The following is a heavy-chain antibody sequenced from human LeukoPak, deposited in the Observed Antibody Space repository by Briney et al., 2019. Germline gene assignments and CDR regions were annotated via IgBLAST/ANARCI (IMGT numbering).Heavy chain of an antibody. CDR1: GGSISSYY. D-gene: IGHD6-6*01. J-gene: IGHJ4*02. CDR2: IYTSGST. CDR3: AGHGQQLVVGFDY. Sequence: SETLSLTCTVSGGSISSYYWSWIRQPPGKGLEWIGYIYTSGSTNYNPSLKSRVTISVDTSKNQFSLKLSSVTAADTAVYYCAGHGQQLVVGFDYWGQGTLVTVSS. V-gene: IGHV4-4*09.